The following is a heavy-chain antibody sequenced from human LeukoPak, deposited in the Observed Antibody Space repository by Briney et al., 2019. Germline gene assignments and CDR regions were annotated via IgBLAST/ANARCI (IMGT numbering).Heavy chain of an antibody. CDR3: ARRLTTVTTFGY. CDR1: GGSFSGYY. CDR2: INHSGST. J-gene: IGHJ4*02. Sequence: SETLSLTCAVYGGSFSGYYWSWIRQPPGKGLEWIGEINHSGSTYYNPSLKSRVTISVDTSKNQFSLKLSSVTAADTAVYYCARRLTTVTTFGYWGQGTLVTVSS. V-gene: IGHV4-34*01. D-gene: IGHD4-17*01.